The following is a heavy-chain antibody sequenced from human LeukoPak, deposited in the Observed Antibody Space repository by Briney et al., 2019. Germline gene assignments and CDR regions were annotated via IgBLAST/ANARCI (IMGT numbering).Heavy chain of an antibody. CDR1: GYTLTELS. V-gene: IGHV1-24*01. J-gene: IGHJ4*02. CDR2: FDPEDGET. CDR3: AHSAGGRWEYYFDY. Sequence: ASVKVSCKVSGYTLTELSMHWVRQAPGKGLEWMGGFDPEDGETIYAQKFQGRVTMTEDTSTDTAYTELSSLRSEDTAVYYCAHSAGGRWEYYFDYWGQGTLVTVSS. D-gene: IGHD5-24*01.